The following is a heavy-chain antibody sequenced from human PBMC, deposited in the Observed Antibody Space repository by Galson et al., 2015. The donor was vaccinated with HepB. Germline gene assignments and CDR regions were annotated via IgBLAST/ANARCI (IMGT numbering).Heavy chain of an antibody. Sequence: SLRLSCAASGVTFSSFCMHWVRQAPGKGLEWVAGTWSDGSKKFYADSVQGRFTISRDNSKNRLNVQMNSLRAEDTAVYYCTRAGSGNRPESYFDYWGQGTLVTVSS. V-gene: IGHV3-33*01. CDR2: TWSDGSKK. J-gene: IGHJ4*02. CDR3: TRAGSGNRPESYFDY. D-gene: IGHD5-18*01. CDR1: GVTFSSFC.